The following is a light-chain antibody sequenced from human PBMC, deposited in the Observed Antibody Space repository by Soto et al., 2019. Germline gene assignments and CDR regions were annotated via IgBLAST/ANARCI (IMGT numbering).Light chain of an antibody. Sequence: DIVMTQTPLSLPVTPGEPASISCRSSQSLTRNLAWYQHKPGQSPRLLIYGASARATGIPDRFSGGGSGAEYTLTISSLQSEDFAVYYCQQYDKWPRTFGQGTKVDIK. CDR2: GAS. V-gene: IGKV3-15*01. CDR3: QQYDKWPRT. CDR1: QSLTRN. J-gene: IGKJ1*01.